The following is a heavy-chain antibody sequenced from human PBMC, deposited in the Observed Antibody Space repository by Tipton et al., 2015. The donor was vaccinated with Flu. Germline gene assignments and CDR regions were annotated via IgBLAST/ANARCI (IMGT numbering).Heavy chain of an antibody. D-gene: IGHD2-21*02. J-gene: IGHJ3*02. Sequence: LRLSCAVYGGSLSGYYWSWIRQPPGKGLEWIGEINHSGNTNYNPSLKSRVTISGDTSKNQFSLKLSSVTAADTAVYYCATHCVGVCSHAFDIWGQGTMVTVSS. CDR3: ATHCVGVCSHAFDI. V-gene: IGHV4-34*01. CDR1: GGSLSGYY. CDR2: INHSGNT.